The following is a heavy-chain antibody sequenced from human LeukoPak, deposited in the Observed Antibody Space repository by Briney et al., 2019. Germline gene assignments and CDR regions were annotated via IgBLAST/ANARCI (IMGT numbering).Heavy chain of an antibody. Sequence: PSQTLSLTCTVSGDSISSGSYYWSWIRQPAGKGLEWIGRISTTGSTNYIPSLKNRVTISLDTSKNQFSLRLNSVIAADTAVYYCARGSDFWTNSHNWSDPWGQGTVVTVSS. CDR2: ISTTGST. CDR1: GDSISSGSYY. J-gene: IGHJ5*02. CDR3: ARGSDFWTNSHNWSDP. D-gene: IGHD3/OR15-3a*01. V-gene: IGHV4-61*02.